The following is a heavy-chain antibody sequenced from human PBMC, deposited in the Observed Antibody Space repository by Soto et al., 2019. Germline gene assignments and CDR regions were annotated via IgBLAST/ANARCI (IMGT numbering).Heavy chain of an antibody. CDR3: ARGGEADRRVLSWFDP. V-gene: IGHV4-34*02. Sequence: QVQLQQWGAGLLKPSETLSLTCGVYGGSFSGIWSWIHQPPGKGLEWIGEISHSGNTNYNPSLKSRVTISIDTSKNQFSLRLSSVTAADTAMYFCARGGEADRRVLSWFDPWGQGTLVTVSS. CDR2: ISHSGNT. CDR1: GGSFSGI. J-gene: IGHJ5*02. D-gene: IGHD3-10*01.